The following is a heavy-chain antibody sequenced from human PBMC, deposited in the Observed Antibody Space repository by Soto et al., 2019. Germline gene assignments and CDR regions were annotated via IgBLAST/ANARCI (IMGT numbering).Heavy chain of an antibody. J-gene: IGHJ5*02. CDR2: INHSGST. D-gene: IGHD6-13*01. V-gene: IGHV4-34*01. CDR3: ARRKGITAPRFDP. Sequence: QVQLQQWGAGLLKPSETLSLTCAVYGGSFSDYYWSWIRQPPGKGLEWLGDINHSGSTNSNPSLKSRVTISVDTSKNQFSLKVTSVTAADTAVYYCARRKGITAPRFDPGGQGTLVTVSS. CDR1: GGSFSDYY.